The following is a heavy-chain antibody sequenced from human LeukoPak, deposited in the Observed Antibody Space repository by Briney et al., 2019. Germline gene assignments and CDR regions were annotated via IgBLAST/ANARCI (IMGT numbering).Heavy chain of an antibody. J-gene: IGHJ3*02. CDR2: INHSGST. CDR3: ARHDPIDCSSTSCSPPI. Sequence: PSETLSLTCAVYGGSLSGYYWSWIRQPPGKGLEWIGEINHSGSTNYNPSLKSRVTISVDTSKNQFSLKLSSVTAADTAVYYCARHDPIDCSSTSCSPPIWGQGTMVTVSS. V-gene: IGHV4-34*01. CDR1: GGSLSGYY. D-gene: IGHD2-2*01.